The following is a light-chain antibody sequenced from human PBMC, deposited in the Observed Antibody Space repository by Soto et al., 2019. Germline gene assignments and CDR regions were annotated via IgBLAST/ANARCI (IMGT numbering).Light chain of an antibody. CDR3: LQDNSYPLT. J-gene: IGKJ4*01. CDR1: QDIRNA. Sequence: AIQMTQSPSSLSASVGDRVTITCRASQDIRNAVGWYQQNPGRAPNLLISAASGLESGVPSRFSGSGSGTDFTLTISRLQPEDFGTYYCLQDNSYPLTFGGGTKVEI. CDR2: AAS. V-gene: IGKV1-6*01.